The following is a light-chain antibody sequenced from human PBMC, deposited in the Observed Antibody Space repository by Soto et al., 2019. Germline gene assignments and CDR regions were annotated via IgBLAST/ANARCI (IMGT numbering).Light chain of an antibody. Sequence: SQMTQSPSSLSASVGDRVTITCRASQSISSYLNWYQQKPGKAPKLLIYAASSLQSGVPSRFSGSGSGTDFTLTISSLQPEDFATYYCQQSYSTPRTFGGGTKVEIK. CDR2: AAS. J-gene: IGKJ4*01. V-gene: IGKV1-39*01. CDR1: QSISSY. CDR3: QQSYSTPRT.